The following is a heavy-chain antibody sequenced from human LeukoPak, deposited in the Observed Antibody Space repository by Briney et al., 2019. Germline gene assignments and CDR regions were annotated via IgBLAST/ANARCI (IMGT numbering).Heavy chain of an antibody. CDR3: TSGYAGWGYYFDY. V-gene: IGHV3-49*03. Sequence: GGSLRLSCTASGFTFGDYAMSWFRQAPGKGLEWVGFIRSKAYGGTTEYAASVKGRFTISRDDSKSIAYLQMNSLKTEDTAVYYCTSGYAGWGYYFDYWGQGTLVTVSS. CDR1: GFTFGDYA. CDR2: IRSKAYGGTT. J-gene: IGHJ4*02. D-gene: IGHD5-18*01.